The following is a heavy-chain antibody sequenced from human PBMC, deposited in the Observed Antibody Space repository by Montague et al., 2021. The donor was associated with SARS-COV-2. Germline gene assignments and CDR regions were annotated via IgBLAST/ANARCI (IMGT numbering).Heavy chain of an antibody. CDR3: AKDMGDYKGLSLVWRFDP. V-gene: IGHV3-43*02. J-gene: IGHJ5*02. CDR2: VRGDGTST. CDR1: GFTFEGYA. Sequence: SLGLSCAASGFTFEGYAIHWVRQAPLKGLEWVSVVRGDGTSTFYADSVKGLFTISRDNNRNSLYLHMSSLTTEDTALYYCAKDMGDYKGLSLVWRFDPWGQGTRVTVSS. D-gene: IGHD3-16*01.